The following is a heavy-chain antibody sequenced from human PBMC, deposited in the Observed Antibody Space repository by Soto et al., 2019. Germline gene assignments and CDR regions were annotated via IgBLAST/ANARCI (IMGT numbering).Heavy chain of an antibody. D-gene: IGHD3-22*01. CDR2: IYGGGDGI. Sequence: EVQLVESGGGLVQPGGSLRLSCVASGFTFRTYTMSWVRQAPGQGLEWLSGIYGGGDGISYADSVKGRFTITRDNSGISLYLPMNSPGSDDTAIYYCAKDRQADGYWPFDYWGRGTLVIVAS. J-gene: IGHJ4*02. CDR1: GFTFRTYT. V-gene: IGHV3-23*04. CDR3: AKDRQADGYWPFDY.